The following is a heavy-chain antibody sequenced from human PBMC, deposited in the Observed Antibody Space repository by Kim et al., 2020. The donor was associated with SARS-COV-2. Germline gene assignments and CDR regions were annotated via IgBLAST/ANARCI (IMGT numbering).Heavy chain of an antibody. CDR3: AKTRGLYTENDLDV. D-gene: IGHD3-3*01. J-gene: IGHJ6*02. CDR1: GVIFNNYA. Sequence: GGSLRLSCTTSGVIFNNYAMTWVRQAPGKGLEWVSGISGTGATTHYADSVKGRFTISRDNSQNKVSLQMNSLRVDDTAVYYCAKTRGLYTENDLDVWGQG. V-gene: IGHV3-23*01. CDR2: ISGTGATT.